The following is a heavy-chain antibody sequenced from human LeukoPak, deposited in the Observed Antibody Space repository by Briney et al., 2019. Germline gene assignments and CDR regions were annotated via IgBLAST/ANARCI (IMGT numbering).Heavy chain of an antibody. J-gene: IGHJ3*02. Sequence: SQTLSLTCTVSGGSISSGEYYWSWIRQPPGKGLEWIGYIYYSGSTYYNPSLKSRVTISVDTSKNQFSLKLSSVTAADTAVYYCARAAGTTYTLTLNAGAFDIWGQGTMVTVSS. CDR2: IYYSGST. V-gene: IGHV4-30-4*08. CDR3: ARAAGTTYTLTLNAGAFDI. D-gene: IGHD1-1*01. CDR1: GGSISSGEYY.